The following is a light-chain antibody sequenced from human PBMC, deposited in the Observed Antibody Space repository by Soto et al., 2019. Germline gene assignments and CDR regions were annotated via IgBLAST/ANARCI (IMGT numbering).Light chain of an antibody. CDR3: ASYTVTNIVI. CDR1: SSDVGAYDY. Sequence: QSALTQPASVSGSPAQSITNSCTGTSSDVGAYDYVSWYQHHPGRAPELLIYEVISRPSGVSNRFSGSKSGNTASLTISGLQTEDEAHYYCASYTVTNIVIFGGGTKLTVL. V-gene: IGLV2-14*01. J-gene: IGLJ2*01. CDR2: EVI.